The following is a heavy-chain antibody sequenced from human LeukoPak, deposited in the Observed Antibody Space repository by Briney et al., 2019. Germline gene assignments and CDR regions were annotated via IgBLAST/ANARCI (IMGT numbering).Heavy chain of an antibody. CDR3: ARGNQYYYDSSGYFNWFDP. CDR2: ISYDGSNK. CDR1: GFTFSSYG. J-gene: IGHJ5*02. D-gene: IGHD3-22*01. Sequence: PGGSLRLSCAASGFTFSSYGMHWVRQAPGKGLEWVAVISYDGSNKYYADSVKGRFTISRDNSKNTLYLQMNSLRAEDTAVYYCARGNQYYYDSSGYFNWFDPWGQGTLVTVSS. V-gene: IGHV3-30*03.